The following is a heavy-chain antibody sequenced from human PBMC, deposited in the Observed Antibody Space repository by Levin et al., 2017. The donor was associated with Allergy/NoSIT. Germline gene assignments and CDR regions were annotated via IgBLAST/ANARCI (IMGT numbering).Heavy chain of an antibody. CDR1: GFTFSNYA. D-gene: IGHD2/OR15-2a*01. V-gene: IGHV3-23*01. Sequence: GESLKISCAASGFTFSNYAMSWVRQAPGQGLEWVSSFIHGDLTYYADSVTGRFTVSRDNSKNTLYLEMSSLRAEDTAVYYCAKFSFVYGGNYFDYWGQGTLVTVSS. CDR2: FIHGDLT. J-gene: IGHJ4*02. CDR3: AKFSFVYGGNYFDY.